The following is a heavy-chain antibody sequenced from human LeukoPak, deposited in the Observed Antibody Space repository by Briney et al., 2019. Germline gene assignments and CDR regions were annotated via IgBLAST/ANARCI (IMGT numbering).Heavy chain of an antibody. Sequence: GGSLRLSCAASGFTFSSYWMRWVRQAPGKGLVWVSRINSDGSSASYADSVKGRFTISRDNAKNTLYLQMNSLRAEDTAVYYCARYYGSGTSLGYWGQGTLVTVSS. V-gene: IGHV3-74*01. CDR3: ARYYGSGTSLGY. CDR2: INSDGSSA. CDR1: GFTFSSYW. D-gene: IGHD3-10*01. J-gene: IGHJ4*02.